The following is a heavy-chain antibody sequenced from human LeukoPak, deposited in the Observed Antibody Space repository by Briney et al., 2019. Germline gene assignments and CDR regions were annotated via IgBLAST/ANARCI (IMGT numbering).Heavy chain of an antibody. V-gene: IGHV3-15*01. CDR3: TTSYYGYAWGSYRYQKYYFDY. D-gene: IGHD3-16*02. Sequence: GGSLRLSCAASGFTFSNAWMSWVRQAPGKGLEWVGRIKSKTDGGTTDYAAPVKGRFTISRDGSKNTLYLQMNSLKTEDTAVYYCTTSYYGYAWGSYRYQKYYFDYWGQGTLVTVSS. CDR1: GFTFSNAW. J-gene: IGHJ4*02. CDR2: IKSKTDGGTT.